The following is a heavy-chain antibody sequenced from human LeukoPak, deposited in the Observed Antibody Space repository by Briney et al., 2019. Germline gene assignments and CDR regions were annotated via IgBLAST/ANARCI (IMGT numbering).Heavy chain of an antibody. V-gene: IGHV1-69*13. CDR1: GGTFSSYA. J-gene: IGHJ4*02. CDR2: IIPIFGTA. D-gene: IGHD2-15*01. CDR3: ASLIGYCSGGSCFETAVPNDY. Sequence: VASVKVSCKASGGTFSSYAISWVRQAPGQGLEWMGGIIPIFGTANYAQKFQGRVTITADESTSTAYMELSSLRSEDTAVYYCASLIGYCSGGSCFETAVPNDYWGQGTLVTVSS.